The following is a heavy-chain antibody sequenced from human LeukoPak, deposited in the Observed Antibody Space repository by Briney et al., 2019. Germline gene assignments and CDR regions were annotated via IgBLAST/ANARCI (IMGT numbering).Heavy chain of an antibody. Sequence: GGSLRLSCTASGFTFSSYAMNWVRQAPGKGLDWVSAISGRTGSTYYSDSVKGPFNTSRDNSKSTLYLQMDSLRDEDTAVYYCAKCGNSGCHLIDYWGQGTLVTVSS. V-gene: IGHV3-23*01. CDR1: GFTFSSYA. CDR2: ISGRTGST. CDR3: AKCGNSGCHLIDY. D-gene: IGHD5-12*01. J-gene: IGHJ4*02.